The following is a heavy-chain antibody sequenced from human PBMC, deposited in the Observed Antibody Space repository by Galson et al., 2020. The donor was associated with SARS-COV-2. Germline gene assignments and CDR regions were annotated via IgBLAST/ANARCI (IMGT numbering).Heavy chain of an antibody. Sequence: ASVKVSCKASGYIFTNYFVHWVRQAPGQGLEWLGIINPTGGSSSYTQKFQGRVTMTRDTSTSTAYMELRSLRSDDTAVYYCALNSGSYYHVYWGQGTLVTVSS. D-gene: IGHD3-10*01. CDR2: INPTGGSS. CDR1: GYIFTNYF. J-gene: IGHJ4*02. CDR3: ALNSGSYYHVY. V-gene: IGHV1-46*01.